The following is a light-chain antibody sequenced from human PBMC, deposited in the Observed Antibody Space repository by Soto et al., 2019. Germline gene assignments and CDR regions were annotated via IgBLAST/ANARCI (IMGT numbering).Light chain of an antibody. J-gene: IGKJ2*01. CDR2: VAS. V-gene: IGKV3D-15*01. CDR3: HHYRSGPAYT. CDR1: QSVSSD. Sequence: DIVMTQSPDTLSVSPGDRAALSCRTSQSVSSDFAWYQQNPGQAPRLLIYVASTRSTVILARFSGSGSGTDFTLTIGSLQSEDFAVLYCHHYRSGPAYTFCQGNKLEIK.